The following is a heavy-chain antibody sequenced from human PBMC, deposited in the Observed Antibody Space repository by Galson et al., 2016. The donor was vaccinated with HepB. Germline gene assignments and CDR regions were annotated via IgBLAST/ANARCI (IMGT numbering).Heavy chain of an antibody. V-gene: IGHV1-2*02. J-gene: IGHJ3*02. D-gene: IGHD5-24*01. Sequence: SVKVSCKASGYTFTDYYIHWVRQAPGQGLEWIGWINPDRGGTKYAQKFQGRVTMTRDTSITTAYMELRRLRSGETAVYYCASLAVDTIVDIWGQGTMVTVAS. CDR2: INPDRGGT. CDR3: ASLAVDTIVDI. CDR1: GYTFTDYY.